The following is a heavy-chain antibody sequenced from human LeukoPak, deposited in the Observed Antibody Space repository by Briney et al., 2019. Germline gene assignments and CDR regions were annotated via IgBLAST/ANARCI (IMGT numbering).Heavy chain of an antibody. CDR3: ARFGVGKSTYSFDF. CDR2: IYYSGST. CDR1: GGSISNGDYY. Sequence: PSQTLSLTCTASGGSISNGDYYWSWIRQPPGKGLEWIEYIYYSGSTYYKSSRKSRITISVNTSKNQFSLNLSSVTAADTAVYYCARFGVGKSTYSFDFWGQGTLVTVSS. J-gene: IGHJ4*02. V-gene: IGHV4-30-4*08. D-gene: IGHD3-3*01.